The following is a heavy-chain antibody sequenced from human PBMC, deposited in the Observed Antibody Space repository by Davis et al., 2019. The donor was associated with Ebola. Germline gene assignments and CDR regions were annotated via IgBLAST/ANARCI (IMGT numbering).Heavy chain of an antibody. V-gene: IGHV1-8*02. CDR1: GYTFTSYY. CDR3: AREDLIVVVPAAIDYYYYYGMDV. J-gene: IGHJ6*02. D-gene: IGHD2-2*02. Sequence: ASVKVSCKASGYTFTSYYMHWVRQATGQGLEWMGWMNPNSGNTGYAQKFQGRVTMTRDTSTSTVYMELSSLRSEDTAVYYCAREDLIVVVPAAIDYYYYYGMDVWGQGTTVTVSS. CDR2: MNPNSGNT.